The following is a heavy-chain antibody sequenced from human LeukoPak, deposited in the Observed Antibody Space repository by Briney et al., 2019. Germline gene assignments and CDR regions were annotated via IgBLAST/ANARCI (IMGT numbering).Heavy chain of an antibody. CDR2: IYYSGST. Sequence: SETLSLTCTVSGGSISSYYWSWVRQPPGKGLEWIGYIYYSGSTNYNPSLKSRVTISVDTSKNQFSLKLSSVTAADTAVYYCARLGYCSSTSCYYYYGMDVWGQGTTVTVSS. CDR1: GGSISSYY. D-gene: IGHD2-2*01. V-gene: IGHV4-59*08. CDR3: ARLGYCSSTSCYYYYGMDV. J-gene: IGHJ6*02.